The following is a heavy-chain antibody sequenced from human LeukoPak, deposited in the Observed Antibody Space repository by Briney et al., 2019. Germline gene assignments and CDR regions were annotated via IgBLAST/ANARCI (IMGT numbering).Heavy chain of an antibody. V-gene: IGHV4-39*01. CDR3: ASLITGAGDFYHYYGMDV. CDR1: GGSIRTTNYY. J-gene: IGHJ6*02. D-gene: IGHD1-20*01. CDR2: IYYSRST. Sequence: SETLSLTCTVSGGSIRTTNYYWGWIRQPPGKGLEWIGSIYYSRSTYYNPSLMSRVTISVDTSNNQFSLRLSSVTAADTAIYYCASLITGAGDFYHYYGMDVWGQGTTVTVSS.